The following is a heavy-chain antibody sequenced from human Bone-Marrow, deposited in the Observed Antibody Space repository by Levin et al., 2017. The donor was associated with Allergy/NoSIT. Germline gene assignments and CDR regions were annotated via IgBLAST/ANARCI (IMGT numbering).Heavy chain of an antibody. J-gene: IGHJ6*02. CDR1: GFTFNNYA. CDR2: ISYHGSKT. V-gene: IGHV3-30*18. D-gene: IGHD5-18*01. Sequence: PGGSLRLSCAASGFTFNNYAIHWVRQAPGKGLEWVAVISYHGSKTYYADSVKGRFSISRDSSKNTVYLQLNSLRSEDSAIYFCAKDQTATADYYLYGMDVWGQGTTVTVSS. CDR3: AKDQTATADYYLYGMDV.